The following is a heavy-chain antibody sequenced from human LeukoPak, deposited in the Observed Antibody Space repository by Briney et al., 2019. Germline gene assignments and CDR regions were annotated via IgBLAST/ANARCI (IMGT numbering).Heavy chain of an antibody. CDR1: GFTFSSYG. Sequence: GRSLRLSCAASGFTFSSYGMHWVRQAPSKGLEWVAVIWYDGSNKYYADSVKGRFTISRDNSKNTLYLQMNSLRAEDTAVYYCARALGEVVPAANYYYYGMDVWGKGTTVTVSS. J-gene: IGHJ6*04. CDR3: ARALGEVVPAANYYYYGMDV. D-gene: IGHD2-2*01. V-gene: IGHV3-33*01. CDR2: IWYDGSNK.